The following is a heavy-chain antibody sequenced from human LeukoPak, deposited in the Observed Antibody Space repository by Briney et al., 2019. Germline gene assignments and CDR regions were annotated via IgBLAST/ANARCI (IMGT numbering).Heavy chain of an antibody. V-gene: IGHV3-74*01. Sequence: GGSLRLSCAASGNYWMHWVRQAPGKGLVWVSRINSDGSSTSYADSVKGRFTISRDNAKNTLYLQMNSLRAEDTAVYYCARGPYWFDYWGQGTLVTVSS. J-gene: IGHJ4*02. CDR3: ARGPYWFDY. CDR2: INSDGSST. CDR1: GNYW. D-gene: IGHD2-15*01.